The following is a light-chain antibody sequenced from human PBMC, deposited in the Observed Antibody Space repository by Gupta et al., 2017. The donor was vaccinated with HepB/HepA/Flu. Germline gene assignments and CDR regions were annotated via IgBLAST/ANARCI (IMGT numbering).Light chain of an antibody. V-gene: IGLV8-61*01. CDR3: ALFMGSGIWV. CDR1: SGSVSTTYY. J-gene: IGLJ3*02. Sequence: GTVTLTCGLSSGSVSTTYYPSWYQQTPGQVPRTLIYSTNARSSGVPDRFSGSILGNKAALTITGAQADDESDYYCALFMGSGIWVFGGGTKVTVL. CDR2: STN.